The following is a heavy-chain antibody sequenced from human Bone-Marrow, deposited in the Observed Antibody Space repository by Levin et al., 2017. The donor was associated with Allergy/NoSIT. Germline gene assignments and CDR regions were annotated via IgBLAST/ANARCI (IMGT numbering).Heavy chain of an antibody. Sequence: GGSLRLSCAASGFTFSSYAMHWVRQAPGKGLEWVAVISYDGSNKYYADSVKGRFTISRDNSKNTLYLQMNSLRAEDTAVYYCARDQYVVVPAAIMGLFDYWGQGTLVTVSS. D-gene: IGHD2-2*02. J-gene: IGHJ4*02. CDR2: ISYDGSNK. V-gene: IGHV3-30*04. CDR3: ARDQYVVVPAAIMGLFDY. CDR1: GFTFSSYA.